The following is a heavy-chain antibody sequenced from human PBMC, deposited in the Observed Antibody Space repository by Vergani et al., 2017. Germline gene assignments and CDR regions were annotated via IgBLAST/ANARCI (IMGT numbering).Heavy chain of an antibody. CDR3: ARVNTETNVHLYYYYYMDV. D-gene: IGHD4-11*01. J-gene: IGHJ6*03. CDR2: IDHTGRP. CDR1: GGSFTSYH. Sequence: QVQLQQWGGGLLKPSETLSLTCVVNGGSFTSYHWTWIRQSPGEGLEWVGDIDHTGRPDYNPSLKSRLTMSVYKSRNHFSLTLNSVTATDTAIYFCARVNTETNVHLYYYYYMDVWGQGTAVTVS. V-gene: IGHV4-34*01.